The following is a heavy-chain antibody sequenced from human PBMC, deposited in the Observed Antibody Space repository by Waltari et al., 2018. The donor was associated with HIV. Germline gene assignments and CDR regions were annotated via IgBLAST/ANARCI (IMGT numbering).Heavy chain of an antibody. D-gene: IGHD1-1*01. CDR1: GYTFTGYY. V-gene: IGHV1-2*02. J-gene: IGHJ4*02. Sequence: QVQLVQSGAEVRKPGASVKVSCKTSGYTFTGYYIHWVRQAPGQGLQWMGWFNPNNGGVSYTQSVHGRVIMTRDTSVNIAYMELSSLRSDDTATYFCARGLGGGTIYDYWGQGTLVTVSS. CDR2: FNPNNGGV. CDR3: ARGLGGGTIYDY.